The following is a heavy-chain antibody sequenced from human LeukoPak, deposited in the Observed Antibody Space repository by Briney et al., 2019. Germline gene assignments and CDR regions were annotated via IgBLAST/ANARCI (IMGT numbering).Heavy chain of an antibody. Sequence: SETLSLTCTVSGGSISSYYWSWIRQPPRKGLEWIGYIYTSGSTNYNPSLKSRVTISVDTSKNQFSLKLSSVTAADTAVYYCARLSASNNYDFWSGLQGWFDPWGQGTLVTVSS. D-gene: IGHD3-3*01. CDR2: IYTSGST. V-gene: IGHV4-4*09. CDR3: ARLSASNNYDFWSGLQGWFDP. CDR1: GGSISSYY. J-gene: IGHJ5*02.